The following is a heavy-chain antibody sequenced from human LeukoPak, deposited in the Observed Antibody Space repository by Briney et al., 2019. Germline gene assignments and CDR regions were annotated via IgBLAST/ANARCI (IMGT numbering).Heavy chain of an antibody. CDR1: GFTFSSYG. D-gene: IGHD2-8*01. CDR3: AKERVYCSNGVCYKGFDY. J-gene: IGHJ4*02. CDR2: ISGSGGST. V-gene: IGHV3-23*01. Sequence: GGSLRLSCAASGFTFSSYGMSWVRQAPGKGLEWVSAISGSGGSTYYADSVKGRFTISRDNSKNTLYLQMNSLRAEDTAVYYCAKERVYCSNGVCYKGFDYWGQGTLVTVSS.